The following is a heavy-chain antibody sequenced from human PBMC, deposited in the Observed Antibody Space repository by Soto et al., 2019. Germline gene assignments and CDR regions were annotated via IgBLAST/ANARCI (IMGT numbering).Heavy chain of an antibody. CDR1: GGSCSGYY. CDR3: ARESHDILTGPPWVWYFDL. Sequence: QVQLQQWGAGPLRPLETLSLTCGVSGGSCSGYYWAWIRQSPGKGLEWIGEINDRGSINYNPYLKSRVSISVDTSKNHYSLNLRSVTAADTAVYYCARESHDILTGPPWVWYFDLWGRGTLVTVSS. V-gene: IGHV4-34*01. D-gene: IGHD3-9*01. J-gene: IGHJ2*01. CDR2: INDRGSI.